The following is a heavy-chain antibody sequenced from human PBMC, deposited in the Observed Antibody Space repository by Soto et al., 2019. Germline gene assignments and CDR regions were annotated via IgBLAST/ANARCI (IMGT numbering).Heavy chain of an antibody. V-gene: IGHV4-30-2*01. Sequence: LSLTCAVSGGSISSGGYSWSWIRQPPGKGLEWIGYIYHSGSTYYNPSLKSRVTISVDRSKNQFSLKLGSVTAADTAVYYCARAELGFGELCWFDPWGQGTRVTVS. J-gene: IGHJ5*02. CDR2: IYHSGST. CDR1: GGSISSGGYS. D-gene: IGHD3-10*01. CDR3: ARAELGFGELCWFDP.